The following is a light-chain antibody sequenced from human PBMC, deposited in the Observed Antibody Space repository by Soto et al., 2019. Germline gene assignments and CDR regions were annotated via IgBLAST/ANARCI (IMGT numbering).Light chain of an antibody. CDR3: QHYNSYSEA. J-gene: IGKJ1*01. CDR1: QTISSW. CDR2: KAS. Sequence: DIQMTQSPSTLSGSVGDRVTITCRPSQTISSWLAWYQQKPGKAPKLLLYKASTLQSGVPSRFSGSGSGTEFTLTISSLQPDDFATYYCQHYNSYSEAFGQGTKVDIK. V-gene: IGKV1-5*03.